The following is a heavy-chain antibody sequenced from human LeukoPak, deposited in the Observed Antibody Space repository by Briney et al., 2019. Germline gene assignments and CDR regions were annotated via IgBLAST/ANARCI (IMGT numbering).Heavy chain of an antibody. CDR1: GYTFIHHY. CDR3: ARDPRHRLVWFGEETYYYYMDV. J-gene: IGHJ6*03. Sequence: ASVKVSFKPSGYTFIHHYIHWVRQAPGQGLEWMGWISAYNGYTNYAQKLQGRVTMTTDTSTSTAYMELRSLRSDDTAVYYCARDPRHRLVWFGEETYYYYMDVWGKGTTVTISS. D-gene: IGHD3-10*01. V-gene: IGHV1-18*04. CDR2: ISAYNGYT.